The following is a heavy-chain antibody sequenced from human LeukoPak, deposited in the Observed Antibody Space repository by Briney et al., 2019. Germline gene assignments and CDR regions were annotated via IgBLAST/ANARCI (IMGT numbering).Heavy chain of an antibody. Sequence: GGSLRLSCAASGFTFSSYSMNWVRQAPGKGLEWVSYISSSSSAIYYADSVKGRFTISRDNAKNSLYLQMNSLRDEDTAVHYCASSELWRTFDAFDIWGQGTMVTVSS. CDR1: GFTFSSYS. CDR3: ASSELWRTFDAFDI. V-gene: IGHV3-48*02. CDR2: ISSSSSAI. J-gene: IGHJ3*02. D-gene: IGHD5-18*01.